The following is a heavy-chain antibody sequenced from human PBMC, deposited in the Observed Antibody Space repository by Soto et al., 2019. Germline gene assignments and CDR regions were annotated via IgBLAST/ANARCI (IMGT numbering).Heavy chain of an antibody. J-gene: IGHJ4*02. V-gene: IGHV4-59*08. D-gene: IGHD6-19*01. Sequence: SETLSLTCTVSGDSFSIYYWSWIRQPPGKGLEWIAYINYSGTTNYNPSLKSRVTISVDTSKNQFSLQLRSMTAADTAMYYCARRSGSGWYDYWGQGTLVTVSS. CDR1: GDSFSIYY. CDR2: INYSGTT. CDR3: ARRSGSGWYDY.